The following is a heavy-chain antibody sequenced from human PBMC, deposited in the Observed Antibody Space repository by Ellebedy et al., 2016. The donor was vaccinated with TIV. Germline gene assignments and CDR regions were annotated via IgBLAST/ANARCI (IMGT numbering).Heavy chain of an antibody. V-gene: IGHV3-30*03. D-gene: IGHD3/OR15-3a*01. CDR3: VGAGGWLLYSFYDY. CDR2: ISYDADNK. CDR1: GFTFDNYG. Sequence: GGSLRLSXAASGFTFDNYGMHWVRQAPGKGLEWVSAISYDADNKYYGESVKGRFTISRDNFKNTLHLQMDSLRLEDTAVYFCVGAGGWLLYSFYDYWGQGILVTVSS. J-gene: IGHJ4*02.